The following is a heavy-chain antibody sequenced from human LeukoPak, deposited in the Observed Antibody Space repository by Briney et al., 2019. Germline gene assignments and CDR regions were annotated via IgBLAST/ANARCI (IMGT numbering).Heavy chain of an antibody. J-gene: IGHJ6*03. Sequence: KPSETLSLTCAVYGGSFSGYYWSWIRQPPGKGLEWIGEINHSGSTNYNPSLKSRVTISVGTSKNQFSLKLSSVTAADTAVYYCARGTSSSWSRSPLVYYYNYYMDVWGKGTTVTVSS. D-gene: IGHD6-13*01. CDR2: INHSGST. V-gene: IGHV4-34*01. CDR3: ARGTSSSWSRSPLVYYYNYYMDV. CDR1: GGSFSGYY.